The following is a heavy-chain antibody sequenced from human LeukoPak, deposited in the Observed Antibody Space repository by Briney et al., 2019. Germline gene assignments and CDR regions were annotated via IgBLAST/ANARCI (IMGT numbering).Heavy chain of an antibody. Sequence: SVKVSCKASGYTFTSYYMHWVRQAPGQGLEWMGRIIPIFGTANYAQKFQGRVTITTDESTSTAYMELSSLRSEDTAVYYCARGPGAAMVDILDYYYYMDVWGKGTTVTVSS. CDR1: GYTFTSYY. D-gene: IGHD5-18*01. J-gene: IGHJ6*03. CDR3: ARGPGAAMVDILDYYYYMDV. V-gene: IGHV1-69*05. CDR2: IIPIFGTA.